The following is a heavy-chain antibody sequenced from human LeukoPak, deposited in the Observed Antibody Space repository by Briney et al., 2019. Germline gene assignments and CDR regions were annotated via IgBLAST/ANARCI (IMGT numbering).Heavy chain of an antibody. Sequence: PGRSLRLSCAASGFTFSNYAVHWVRQAPGKGLEWVSTIYSGGSTYYADSVKGRFTISRDNSKNTLYLQMNSLRAEDTAVYYCARHDWFDPWGRGTLVTVSS. CDR2: IYSGGST. CDR3: ARHDWFDP. CDR1: GFTFSNYA. V-gene: IGHV3-66*04. J-gene: IGHJ5*02.